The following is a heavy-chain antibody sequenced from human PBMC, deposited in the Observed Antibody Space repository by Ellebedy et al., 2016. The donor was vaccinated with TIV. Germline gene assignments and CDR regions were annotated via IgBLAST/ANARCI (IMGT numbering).Heavy chain of an antibody. CDR2: FLPMFGTA. V-gene: IGHV1-69*13. J-gene: IGHJ6*02. CDR3: ARVRWATVARGVPFHYGMGV. CDR1: GGTFSTYA. D-gene: IGHD3-10*01. Sequence: ASVKVSCKAFGGTFSTYALNWVRQAPGQGLEWIGAFLPMFGTANSAQKFQGRVTITADESMTTAYMDLSSLRSEDTAVYYCARVRWATVARGVPFHYGMGVWGQGTTVTVTS.